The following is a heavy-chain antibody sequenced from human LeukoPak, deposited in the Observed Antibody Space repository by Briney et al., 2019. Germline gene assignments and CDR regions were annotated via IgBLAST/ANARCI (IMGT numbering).Heavy chain of an antibody. CDR2: INHSGST. D-gene: IGHD4-17*01. J-gene: IGHJ4*02. V-gene: IGHV4-34*01. CDR3: ARDGATTVTTPSFDY. CDR1: GGSFSGYY. Sequence: SETLSLTCAVYGGSFSGYYWSWIRQPPGKGLEWIGEINHSGSTNYNPSLKSRVTISVDTSKNQFSLKLSSVTAADTAVYYCARDGATTVTTPSFDYWGQGTLVTVSS.